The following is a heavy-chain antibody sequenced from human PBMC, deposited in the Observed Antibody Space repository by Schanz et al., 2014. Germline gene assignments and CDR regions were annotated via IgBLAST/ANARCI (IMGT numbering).Heavy chain of an antibody. CDR2: IYSSGST. V-gene: IGHV3-23*05. J-gene: IGHJ6*02. D-gene: IGHD3-10*01. Sequence: EVQLLESGGGLVKPGGSLRLSCAASGFNFKAYAMSWVRQAPGKGLEWVSTIYSSGSTYYADSVRGRFTISRDNSMNTVYLQMNSLRSDDAAVYYCARAQGVIRLYYGVDVWGQGTTVTVSS. CDR3: ARAQGVIRLYYGVDV. CDR1: GFNFKAYA.